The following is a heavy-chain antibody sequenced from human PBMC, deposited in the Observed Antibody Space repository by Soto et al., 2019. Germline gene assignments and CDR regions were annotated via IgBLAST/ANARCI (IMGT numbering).Heavy chain of an antibody. D-gene: IGHD6-6*01. CDR2: IWYDGSNK. Sequence: QVQLVESGGGVVQPGRSLRLSCAASGFTFSSYGMHWVRQAPGKVLEWVAVIWYDGSNKYYADSVKGRFTISRDNSKNTLYLQMNSLRAEDTAVYYCARRGGVYSSSHNYFDYWGQGTLFTVSS. CDR3: ARRGGVYSSSHNYFDY. CDR1: GFTFSSYG. V-gene: IGHV3-33*01. J-gene: IGHJ4*02.